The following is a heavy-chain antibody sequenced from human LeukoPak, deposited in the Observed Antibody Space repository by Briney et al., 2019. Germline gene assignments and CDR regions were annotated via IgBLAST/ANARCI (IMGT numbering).Heavy chain of an antibody. CDR3: ARGLWFGESTLDYYMDV. Sequence: GGSLRLSCAASGFTFSSYAMHWVRQAPGKGLEYVSAISSNGGSTYYANSVKGRFTISRDNSKNTLYLQMGSLRAEDMAVYYCARGLWFGESTLDYYMDVWGKGTPVTVSS. D-gene: IGHD3-10*01. V-gene: IGHV3-64*01. CDR2: ISSNGGST. J-gene: IGHJ6*03. CDR1: GFTFSSYA.